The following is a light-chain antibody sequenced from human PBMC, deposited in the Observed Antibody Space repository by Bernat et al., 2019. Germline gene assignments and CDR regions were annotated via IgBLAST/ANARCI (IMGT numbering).Light chain of an antibody. Sequence: EIVLTQSPDTLSLSPGERATLSCRAGQSILSSSLAWYQQSPGQAPRLLIYAASTRATGVPDRFSGTGSGADFSLTISRLEPEDFAVYYCKQYGLSVDAPEIAFGQGTRVEIK. J-gene: IGKJ5*01. CDR1: QSILSSS. CDR3: KQYGLSVDAPEIA. CDR2: AAS. V-gene: IGKV3-20*01.